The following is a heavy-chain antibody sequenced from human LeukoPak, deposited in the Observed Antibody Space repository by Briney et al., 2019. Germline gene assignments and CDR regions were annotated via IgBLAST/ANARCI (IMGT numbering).Heavy chain of an antibody. CDR2: MHYIGNT. CDR1: GGSFIISDYY. Sequence: PSETLSLTCSVSGGSFIISDYYWGWVRQAPGKGLVWIGSMHYIGNTHYNPSLKSRVTMSVDTSRNQFSLILSSVIAADTSVYYCARHGGYRFDNWGQGTLVTVSS. J-gene: IGHJ4*02. V-gene: IGHV4-39*01. CDR3: ARHGGYRFDN. D-gene: IGHD5-18*01.